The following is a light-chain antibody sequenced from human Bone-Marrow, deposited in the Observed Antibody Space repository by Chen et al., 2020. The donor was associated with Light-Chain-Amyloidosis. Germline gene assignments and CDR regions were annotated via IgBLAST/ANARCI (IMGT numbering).Light chain of an antibody. CDR3: CSYAGDSWV. CDR2: EVI. CDR1: NSDVGRYVY. J-gene: IGLJ3*02. V-gene: IGLV2-8*01. Sequence: QSSLTQPPSASGSPGQSVTISCTGTNSDVGRYVYVSWYQQHPGKAPKFLIYEVIKRSSGVPDRFSGSKSGNTASLTVSWSQAEDEADYYCCSYAGDSWVFGGGTKLTVL.